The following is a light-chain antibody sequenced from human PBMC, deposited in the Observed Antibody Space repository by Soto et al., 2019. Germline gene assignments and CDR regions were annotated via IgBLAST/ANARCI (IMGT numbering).Light chain of an antibody. J-gene: IGKJ1*01. Sequence: DIQMTQSPSTLSASVGDRVTITCRASQSISSWLAWYQQKPGKAPKLLIYDASSLESGVPSRFSGSGSGTEFTLTISRLQPDDFATYYCQQYNSKGGTFGQGTKVEIK. CDR3: QQYNSKGGT. V-gene: IGKV1-5*01. CDR2: DAS. CDR1: QSISSW.